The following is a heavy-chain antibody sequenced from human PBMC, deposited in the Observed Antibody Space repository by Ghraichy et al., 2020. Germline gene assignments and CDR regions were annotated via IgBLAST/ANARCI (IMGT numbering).Heavy chain of an antibody. CDR3: SRQGDSSAYDIGGLDY. D-gene: IGHD3-22*01. J-gene: IGHJ4*02. CDR1: GFTFSGSA. CDR2: IRSKANSYAT. V-gene: IGHV3-73*01. Sequence: GESLRLSCAGSGFTFSGSAMHWVRQASGKGLEWVGRIRSKANSYATSYAASMKGRFTISRDDSKNTASLQMNSLKTEDTAVYYCSRQGDSSAYDIGGLDYWGQGTLVTVSS.